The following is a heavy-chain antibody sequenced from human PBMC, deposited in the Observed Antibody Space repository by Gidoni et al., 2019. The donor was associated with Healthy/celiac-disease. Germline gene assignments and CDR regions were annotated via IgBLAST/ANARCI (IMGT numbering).Heavy chain of an antibody. CDR1: GYSISSGYY. V-gene: IGHV4-38-2*02. J-gene: IGHJ4*02. CDR2: IDHSGST. CDR3: ASAMATGLEY. Sequence: QVQLQESGPGLVKPSETLSLTCTVSGYSISSGYYWGWIRQPPGKGLEWIGSIDHSGSTYYNPSLKSRVTISVDTSKNQFSLKLSSVTAADTAVYYCASAMATGLEYWGQGTLVTVSS.